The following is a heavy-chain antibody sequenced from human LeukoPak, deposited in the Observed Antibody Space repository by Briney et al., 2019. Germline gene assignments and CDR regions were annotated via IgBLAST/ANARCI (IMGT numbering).Heavy chain of an antibody. D-gene: IGHD3-22*01. CDR2: IYYSGST. J-gene: IGHJ4*02. CDR3: ARAVRGTMIVKIYFDY. V-gene: IGHV4-39*07. Sequence: NPSETLSLTCTVSGGSISSSSYYWGWIRQPPGKGLEWIGSIYYSGSTYYNPSLKSRVTISVDTSKNQFSLKLSSVTAADTAVYYCARAVRGTMIVKIYFDYWGQGTLVTVSS. CDR1: GGSISSSSYY.